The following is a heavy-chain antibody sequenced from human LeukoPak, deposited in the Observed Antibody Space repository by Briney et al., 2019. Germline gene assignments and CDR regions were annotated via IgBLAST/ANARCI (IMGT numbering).Heavy chain of an antibody. CDR3: ARHSASGYSYGYNAFDI. CDR1: GYNFRNYG. V-gene: IGHV1-18*01. D-gene: IGHD5-18*01. Sequence: ESSVKVSCKASGYNFRNYGIGWVRQAPTQALEWMGWITARNGNTNYAQKVQRRVTMTTDTSTSTAYMELRSRRYDDTAVYFCARHSASGYSYGYNAFDIWGQGTMVTVSS. CDR2: ITARNGNT. J-gene: IGHJ3*02.